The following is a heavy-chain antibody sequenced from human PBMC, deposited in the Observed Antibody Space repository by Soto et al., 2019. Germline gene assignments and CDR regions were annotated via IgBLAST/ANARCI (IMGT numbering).Heavy chain of an antibody. Sequence: EVQLLESGGGLIQPGGSLRLSCAASGFMFSSYAMSWVRQARGKGLEWVSSISASGGTANLADSVEGRCTISRDNSKSTLYLQKNSLRAEDTAVYYCAKLTYPSDSTGYYYERVSGWIDSWGQGTLVTVSS. CDR2: ISASGGTA. J-gene: IGHJ5*01. V-gene: IGHV3-23*01. D-gene: IGHD3-22*01. CDR3: AKLTYPSDSTGYYYERVSGWIDS. CDR1: GFMFSSYA.